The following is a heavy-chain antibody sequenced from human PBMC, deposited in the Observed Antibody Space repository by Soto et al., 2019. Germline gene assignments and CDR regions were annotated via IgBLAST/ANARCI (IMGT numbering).Heavy chain of an antibody. V-gene: IGHV1-46*01. CDR1: GGTFSTYT. D-gene: IGHD4-4*01. J-gene: IGHJ6*02. CDR2: INPSGGST. CDR3: ARDLWMTTVTRDYYYYGMDV. Sequence: ASVKLSCKASGGTFSTYTITWVRQAPGQGLEWMGIINPSGGSTSYAQKFQGRVTMTRDTSTSTVYMELSSLRSEDTAVYYCARDLWMTTVTRDYYYYGMDVWGQGTTVTVSS.